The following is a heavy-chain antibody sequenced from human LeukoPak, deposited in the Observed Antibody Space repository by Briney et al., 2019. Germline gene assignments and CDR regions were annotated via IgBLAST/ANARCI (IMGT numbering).Heavy chain of an antibody. J-gene: IGHJ3*02. CDR1: GGSISSYY. CDR3: ARDGIGWYPAAFDI. CDR2: IYYSGST. Sequence: PSETLSLTCTVSGGSISSYYWSWIRQPPGKGLEGIGYIYYSGSTNYNPSLKSRVTISVDTSKNQFSLQLSSVTAADTAVYYCARDGIGWYPAAFDIWGQGTMVTVSS. D-gene: IGHD6-19*01. V-gene: IGHV4-59*01.